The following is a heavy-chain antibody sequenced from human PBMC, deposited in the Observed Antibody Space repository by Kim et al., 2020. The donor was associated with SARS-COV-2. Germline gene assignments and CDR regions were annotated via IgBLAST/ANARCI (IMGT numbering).Heavy chain of an antibody. CDR3: AREDVMATIHFYY. Sequence: GGSLRLSCAASGFTFSSYWMHWVRQAPGKGLAWVSRINSDGSSTTYADSVKGRFTISRDNAKNTLYLQMNSLRAEDTAVYYCAREDVMATIHFYYWGQGALVTVSS. CDR2: INSDGSST. D-gene: IGHD2-21*01. V-gene: IGHV3-74*01. CDR1: GFTFSSYW. J-gene: IGHJ4*02.